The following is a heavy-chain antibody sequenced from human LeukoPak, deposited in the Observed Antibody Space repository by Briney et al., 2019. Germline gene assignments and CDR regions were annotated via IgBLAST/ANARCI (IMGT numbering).Heavy chain of an antibody. J-gene: IGHJ6*04. D-gene: IGHD3-10*01. V-gene: IGHV1-18*01. CDR3: ARDRFGPLGMDV. Sequence: ASVKVSCKASGYTFTSYDINWVRQATGQGLEWMGWISAYNGNTNYAQKLQGRVTMTTDTSTSTAYMELRSLRSDDTAVYYCARDRFGPLGMDVWGKGTTVTISS. CDR2: ISAYNGNT. CDR1: GYTFTSYD.